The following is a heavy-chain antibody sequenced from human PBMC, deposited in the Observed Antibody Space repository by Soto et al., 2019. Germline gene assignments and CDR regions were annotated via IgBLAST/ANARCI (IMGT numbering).Heavy chain of an antibody. V-gene: IGHV3-23*01. D-gene: IGHD3-10*01. CDR1: GFTFSSSA. Sequence: PGGSLRLSCAASGFTFSSSAMNWVRQAPGKGLEWVSVFIVSGGSTYYADSVKGRFTISRDNSKNTLFLQMNSLRAEDTAVYYCAKDLAFDGSGVPHLFAFDIWGQGTMVTVSS. CDR2: FIVSGGST. CDR3: AKDLAFDGSGVPHLFAFDI. J-gene: IGHJ3*02.